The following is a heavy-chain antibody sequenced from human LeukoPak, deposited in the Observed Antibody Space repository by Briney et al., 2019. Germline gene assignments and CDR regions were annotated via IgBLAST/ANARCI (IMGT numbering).Heavy chain of an antibody. CDR2: ISSNGGST. V-gene: IGHV3-64*01. CDR3: ARDGTVTTDNAFDI. J-gene: IGHJ3*02. D-gene: IGHD4-17*01. Sequence: GGSLRLSCAASGFTFSSYAMHWVRQAPGKRLEYVSAISSNGGSTYYANSVKGRFTISRDNSKDTLYLQMGSLRAEDMAVYYCARDGTVTTDNAFDIWGQGTMVTVSS. CDR1: GFTFSSYA.